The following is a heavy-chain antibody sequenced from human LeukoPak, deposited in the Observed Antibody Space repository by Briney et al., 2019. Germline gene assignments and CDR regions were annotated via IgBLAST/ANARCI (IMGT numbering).Heavy chain of an antibody. D-gene: IGHD6-19*01. CDR3: ARDRRGGSGWYYFDS. CDR1: GFTFSAYW. V-gene: IGHV3-7*01. CDR2: IKQDGSEK. Sequence: GGSLRLSCAASGFTFSAYWMNWVRQAPGKGLEWVANIKQDGSEKHYVDSVKGRFTISRDNAKNSLCLQMNSLRAEDTDVYYCARDRRGGSGWYYFDSWGQGTLVTVSS. J-gene: IGHJ4*02.